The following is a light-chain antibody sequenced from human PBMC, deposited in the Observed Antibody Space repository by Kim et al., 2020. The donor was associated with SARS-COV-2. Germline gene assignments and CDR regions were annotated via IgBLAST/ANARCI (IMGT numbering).Light chain of an antibody. J-gene: IGLJ7*01. CDR2: QDS. CDR3: QAWDSSTAV. V-gene: IGLV3-1*01. Sequence: VSPGQTASITCSGDKLGDKYACWYQQKPGQSPVLVIYQDSKRPSGTPERFSGSNSGNTATLTISGTQAMDEADYYCQAWDSSTAVFGGGTQLTVL. CDR1: KLGDKY.